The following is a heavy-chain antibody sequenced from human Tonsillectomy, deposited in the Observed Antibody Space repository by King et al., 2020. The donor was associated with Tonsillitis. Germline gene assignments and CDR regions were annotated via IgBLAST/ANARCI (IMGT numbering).Heavy chain of an antibody. J-gene: IGHJ4*02. CDR3: AIGGDAPKVAY. Sequence: QLQESGPGLVKPSETLSLTCTVSGDSISGRYCSWIRQPPGKGLEWIGHVHFSGISSHNPSLNSRLSTSRDTSKNQFSLKLTSVTAADTAGYYCAIGGDAPKVAYWGQGXLVTVSS. CDR2: VHFSGIS. CDR1: GDSISGRY. V-gene: IGHV4-59*08. D-gene: IGHD2-21*02.